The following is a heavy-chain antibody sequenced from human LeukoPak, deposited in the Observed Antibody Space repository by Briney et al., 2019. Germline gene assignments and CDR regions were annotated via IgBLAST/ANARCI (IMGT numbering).Heavy chain of an antibody. V-gene: IGHV3-9*01. CDR1: GFTFDDYA. CDR2: ISWNSGSI. CDR3: AKDDAYTVTSYYFDY. Sequence: GRSLRLSCAASGFTFDDYAMHWVRQAPGKGLEWVSGISWNSGSIGYADSAKGRFTISRDNAKNSLYLQMNSLRAEDTALYYCAKDDAYTVTSYYFDYWGQGTLVTVSS. D-gene: IGHD4-17*01. J-gene: IGHJ4*02.